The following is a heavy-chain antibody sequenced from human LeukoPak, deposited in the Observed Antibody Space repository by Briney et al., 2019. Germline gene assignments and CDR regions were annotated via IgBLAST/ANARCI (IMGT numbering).Heavy chain of an antibody. V-gene: IGHV4-30-2*01. Sequence: SETLSLTCTVSGGSISSGGYYWSWIRQPPGKGLEWIGYIYHSGSTYYNPSLKSRVTISVDRSKNQFSLKLSSVTAADTAVYYCARLYQLLIDHWGQGTLVTVSS. CDR3: ARLYQLLIDH. J-gene: IGHJ4*02. CDR2: IYHSGST. D-gene: IGHD2-2*01. CDR1: GGSISSGGYY.